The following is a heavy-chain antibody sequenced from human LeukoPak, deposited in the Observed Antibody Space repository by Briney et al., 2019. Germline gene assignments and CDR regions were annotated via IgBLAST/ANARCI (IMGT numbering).Heavy chain of an antibody. J-gene: IGHJ1*01. D-gene: IGHD3-9*01. CDR2: ISGSGVST. CDR1: GFTFSSYV. V-gene: IGHV3-23*01. Sequence: GGSLRLSYAASGFTFSSYVMSWVRQAPGRGLEWVSTISGSGVSTYYADSVKGRFTISRDNSKSTLYLQMNSLRAEDTAVYYCASGTYYDLLTGYPQERYFQHWGQGTLVTVSS. CDR3: ASGTYYDLLTGYPQERYFQH.